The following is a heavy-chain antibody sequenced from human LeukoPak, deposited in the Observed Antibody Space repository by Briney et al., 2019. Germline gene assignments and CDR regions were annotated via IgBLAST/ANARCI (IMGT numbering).Heavy chain of an antibody. Sequence: SETLSLTCTVSGGSISSYYWSWSRQPPGKGLEWIGYIYYSGSTNYNPSLKSRVTISVDTSKNQFSLKLSSVTAADTAVYYCARLTYSSGWYYYYGMDVWGQGTTVTVSS. CDR3: ARLTYSSGWYYYYGMDV. J-gene: IGHJ6*02. V-gene: IGHV4-59*01. CDR1: GGSISSYY. D-gene: IGHD6-19*01. CDR2: IYYSGST.